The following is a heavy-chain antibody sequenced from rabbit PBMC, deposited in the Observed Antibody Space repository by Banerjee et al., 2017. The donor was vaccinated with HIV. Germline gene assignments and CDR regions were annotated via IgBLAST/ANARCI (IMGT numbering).Heavy chain of an antibody. V-gene: IGHV1S40*01. D-gene: IGHD6-1*01. Sequence: QSLEESGGGLVQPEGSLALTCKASGFTISSSYYMCWVRQAPGKGLEWIGCIYPGFGITNYANSMKTRFTISSDNAQNTVFLQMTSLTASDTATYFCARDKAVSDGYGSFNLWGQGTLVTV. J-gene: IGHJ4*01. CDR1: GFTISSSYY. CDR2: IYPGFGIT. CDR3: ARDKAVSDGYGSFNL.